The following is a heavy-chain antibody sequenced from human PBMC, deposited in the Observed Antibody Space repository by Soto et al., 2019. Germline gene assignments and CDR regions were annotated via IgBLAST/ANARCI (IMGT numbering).Heavy chain of an antibody. CDR2: ISGSGGST. CDR3: AKLGGGSGSYYSPYYFDY. CDR1: GFTFSSYA. Sequence: GGSLRLSCAASGFTFSSYAMSWVRQAPGKGLEWVSAISGSGGSTYYADSVKGRFTISRDNSKNTLYLQMNSLRAEDTAVYYCAKLGGGSGSYYSPYYFDYWGQGTLVTVSS. J-gene: IGHJ4*02. V-gene: IGHV3-23*01. D-gene: IGHD3-10*01.